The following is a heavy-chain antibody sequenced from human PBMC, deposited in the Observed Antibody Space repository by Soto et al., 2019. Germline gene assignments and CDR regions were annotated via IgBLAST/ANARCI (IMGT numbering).Heavy chain of an antibody. CDR2: ISSSSSTI. D-gene: IGHD2-2*01. CDR1: GFPFRSYS. V-gene: IGHV3-48*01. Sequence: GGSQSLSCAASGFPFRSYSMNWVRQAPGKGLEWVSYISSSSSTIYCADSVKGRFTISRDNAKNSLYLQMNSLRAEDTAVYYCAREYCSSTSCLNWFDPWGQGTLVIVSS. CDR3: AREYCSSTSCLNWFDP. J-gene: IGHJ5*02.